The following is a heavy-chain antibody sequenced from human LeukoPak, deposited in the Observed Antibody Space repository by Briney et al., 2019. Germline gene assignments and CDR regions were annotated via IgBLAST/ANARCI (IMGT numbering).Heavy chain of an antibody. V-gene: IGHV3-48*01. D-gene: IGHD3-10*01. CDR3: ARVGDYYGSGIEIDY. CDR1: GFTFSSYS. CDR2: ISSSSSTI. J-gene: IGHJ4*02. Sequence: PGGSLRLSCAASGFTFSSYSMNWVRQAPGKGLEWVSYISSSSSTIYYADSVKGRFTISRDNAKNSLYLQMNSLRAEDTAVYYCARVGDYYGSGIEIDYWGQGTLVTVSS.